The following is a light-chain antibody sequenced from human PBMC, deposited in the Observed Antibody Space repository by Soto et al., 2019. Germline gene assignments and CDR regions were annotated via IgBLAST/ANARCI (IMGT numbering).Light chain of an antibody. CDR2: DAS. CDR3: QQRFDWPKIT. CDR1: QSVSSY. V-gene: IGKV3-11*01. Sequence: EIVLTQSPATLSLSPVERATLSCRASQSVSSYLAWYQQKPGQAPRLLIYDASNRATGIPARFSGSGSGTDFTLTISSLEPEDFGVFYCQQRFDWPKITFGQGTRLEIK. J-gene: IGKJ5*01.